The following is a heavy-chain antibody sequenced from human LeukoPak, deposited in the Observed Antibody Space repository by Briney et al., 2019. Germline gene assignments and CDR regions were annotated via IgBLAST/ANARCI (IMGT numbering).Heavy chain of an antibody. Sequence: ASVKVSCKASGYTFTGYYIHWVRQAPGQGLVWMGWINPNSGDTTSAQRFQGRVTMTRDTSLNTAYMELSRLTSDDTAVYYCARVPGYSSDKRSLSWFDPWGQGSLVTVSS. V-gene: IGHV1-2*02. CDR2: INPNSGDT. CDR3: ARVPGYSSDKRSLSWFDP. CDR1: GYTFTGYY. D-gene: IGHD6-19*01. J-gene: IGHJ5*02.